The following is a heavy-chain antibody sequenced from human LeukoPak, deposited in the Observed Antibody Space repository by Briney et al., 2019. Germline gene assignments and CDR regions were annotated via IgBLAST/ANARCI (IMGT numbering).Heavy chain of an antibody. J-gene: IGHJ4*02. CDR1: GFTFSSYA. V-gene: IGHV3-23*01. CDR2: ISGSGGST. Sequence: GGSLRLSCAASGFTFSSYAMSWVRQAPGKGLEWVSAISGSGGSTYYADSVKGRFTISRDNSKNTLYLQMNSLRAEDTAVYYCAKDRAGSSGTRRGIDYWGQGTLVTVSS. D-gene: IGHD3-10*01. CDR3: AKDRAGSSGTRRGIDY.